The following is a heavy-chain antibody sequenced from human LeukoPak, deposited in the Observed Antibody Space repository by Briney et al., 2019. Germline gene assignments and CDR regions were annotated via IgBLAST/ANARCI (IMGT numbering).Heavy chain of an antibody. Sequence: PSETLSLTCTVSGGSISSGDYYWSWIRQPPGKGLEWIGYIHYSGSTFYNSSLKSRFTISVDTSKNQFSLKLSSVTAADTAVYYCVAVVAATGGNNWGQGTLVTVSS. CDR2: IHYSGST. V-gene: IGHV4-30-4*01. CDR3: VAVVAATGGNN. D-gene: IGHD2-15*01. CDR1: GGSISSGDYY. J-gene: IGHJ4*02.